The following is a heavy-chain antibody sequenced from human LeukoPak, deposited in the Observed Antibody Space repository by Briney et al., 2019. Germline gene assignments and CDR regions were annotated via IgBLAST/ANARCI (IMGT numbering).Heavy chain of an antibody. V-gene: IGHV3-21*01. CDR1: GFSFSSYG. CDR2: ISSSSSYI. D-gene: IGHD1-26*01. CDR3: ARVYEGSSDY. Sequence: PGGSLRLSCAASGFSFSSYGMNWVRQAPGKGLEWVSSISSSSSYIYYSDTVKGRFTISRDNAKNSLYLQMNSLRAEDTAVYYCARVYEGSSDYWGQGTLVTVSS. J-gene: IGHJ4*02.